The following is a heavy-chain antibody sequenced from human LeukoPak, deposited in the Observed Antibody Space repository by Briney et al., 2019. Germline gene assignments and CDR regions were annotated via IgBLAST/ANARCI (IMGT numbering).Heavy chain of an antibody. CDR2: IYSGGRT. CDR3: ARDSGYDLDY. J-gene: IGHJ4*02. Sequence: GGSLRLSCAASGFTVSSNYKSWVRQTPGKGLESVSVIYSGGRTYYADSVKGRFTISRDNSKNTLYLQMNSLRAEDTAVYYCARDSGYDLDYWGQGTLVTVSS. V-gene: IGHV3-53*01. CDR1: GFTVSSNY. D-gene: IGHD5-12*01.